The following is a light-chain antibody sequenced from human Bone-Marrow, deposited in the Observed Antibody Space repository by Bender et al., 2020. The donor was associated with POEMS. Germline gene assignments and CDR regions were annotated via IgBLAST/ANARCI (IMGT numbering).Light chain of an antibody. CDR3: QVWDSSRDHVV. CDR2: YDN. CDR1: NIETKS. J-gene: IGLJ2*01. V-gene: IGLV3-21*02. Sequence: SYELTQPPSVSVAPGQTARITCGGDNIETKSVHWYQQKPGQAPVVVIFYDNDRPSGIPERLSGSNSGNTATLTISRVEAGDEADYYCQVWDSSRDHVVFGGGTYLTVL.